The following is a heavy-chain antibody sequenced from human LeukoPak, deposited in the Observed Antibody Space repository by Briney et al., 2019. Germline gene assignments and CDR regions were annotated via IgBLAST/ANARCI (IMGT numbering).Heavy chain of an antibody. CDR1: GGSFSGYY. Sequence: SETLSLTCAVYGGSFSGYYWSWIRQPPGKGLEWIGEINHSGSTNYNPSLKSRVTISVDTSKNQFSLKLSPVTAADTAVYYCAREAQKYCSGGSCYGPGDYWGQGTLVTVSS. CDR3: AREAQKYCSGGSCYGPGDY. V-gene: IGHV4-34*01. D-gene: IGHD2-15*01. CDR2: INHSGST. J-gene: IGHJ4*02.